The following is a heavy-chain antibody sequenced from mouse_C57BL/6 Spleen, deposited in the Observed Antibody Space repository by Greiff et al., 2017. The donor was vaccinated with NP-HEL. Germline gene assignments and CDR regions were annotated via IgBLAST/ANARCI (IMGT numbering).Heavy chain of an antibody. CDR3: ARSPLATGAMDY. Sequence: QIQLQQPGAELVRPGTSVKFSCKASGYTFTSYWMHWVKQRPGQGLEWIGVIDPSDSYTNYNQKFKGKATLTVDTASRPAYMQLSSLTSEDSAVYYCARSPLATGAMDYWGQGTSVTVSS. D-gene: IGHD1-1*01. V-gene: IGHV1-59*01. J-gene: IGHJ4*01. CDR2: IDPSDSYT. CDR1: GYTFTSYW.